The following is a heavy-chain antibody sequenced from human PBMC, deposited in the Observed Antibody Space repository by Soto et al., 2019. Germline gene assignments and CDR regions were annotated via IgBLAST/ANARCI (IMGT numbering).Heavy chain of an antibody. J-gene: IGHJ5*02. Sequence: PSETLSLTCTVSGGSVTSPDYYWSWIRQLPGKGLEWIGDIYASGSTYYNPALRSRVNISEDSSKNQFSLKLISLTAADTAVYFCERALRSCSVRRCFSDWFDTWGQGTLVTVSS. CDR3: ERALRSCSVRRCFSDWFDT. V-gene: IGHV4-31*03. CDR1: GGSVTSPDYY. D-gene: IGHD2-15*01. CDR2: IYASGST.